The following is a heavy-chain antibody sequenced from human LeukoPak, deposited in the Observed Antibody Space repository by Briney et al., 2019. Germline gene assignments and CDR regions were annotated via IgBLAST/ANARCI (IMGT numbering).Heavy chain of an antibody. CDR2: ISSSGSSR. D-gene: IGHD4-17*01. CDR1: GFTFSSYE. Sequence: PGGSLRLSCAASGFTFSSYEMNGVRQAPGKGREGGSYISSSGSSRYYAASVNGRFTISRDNAKNSLYLQMNSLRAEDTAVYYCARDKIPTVTPFDYWGQGTLVTVSS. V-gene: IGHV3-48*03. J-gene: IGHJ4*02. CDR3: ARDKIPTVTPFDY.